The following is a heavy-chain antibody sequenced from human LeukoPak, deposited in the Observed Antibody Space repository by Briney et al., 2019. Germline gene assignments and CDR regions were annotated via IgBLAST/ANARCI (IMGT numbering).Heavy chain of an antibody. V-gene: IGHV4-59*01. J-gene: IGHJ3*01. CDR3: ARALAQYYDILTGYRNDAFDV. Sequence: SETLSLTCTVSGGSISSYYWSWIRQPPGKGLEWIGYIYYSGSTNYNPSLKSRVTISVDTSKNQFSLKLSSVTAADTAIYYCARALAQYYDILTGYRNDAFDVWGQGTMITVSS. CDR1: GGSISSYY. CDR2: IYYSGST. D-gene: IGHD3-9*01.